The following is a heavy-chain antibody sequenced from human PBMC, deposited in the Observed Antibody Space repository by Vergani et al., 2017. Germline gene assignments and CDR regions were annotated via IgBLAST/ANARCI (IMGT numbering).Heavy chain of an antibody. D-gene: IGHD4-17*01. V-gene: IGHV4-59*01. CDR3: ARDNHDGDHWRNYYYMDV. CDR2: IYYSGST. CDR1: GGSISSYY. J-gene: IGHJ6*03. Sequence: QVQLQESGPGLVKPSETLSLTCTVSGGSISSYYWSWIRQPPGKGLEWIGYIYYSGSTNYNPSLKSRVTISVDTSKNQFSLKLSSVTAADTAVYYCARDNHDGDHWRNYYYMDVWGKGTTVTVSS.